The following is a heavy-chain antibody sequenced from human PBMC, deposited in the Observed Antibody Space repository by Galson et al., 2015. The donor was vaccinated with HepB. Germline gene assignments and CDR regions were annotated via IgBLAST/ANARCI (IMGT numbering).Heavy chain of an antibody. CDR2: IWYDGSNK. J-gene: IGHJ4*02. CDR1: GFTFSSYG. V-gene: IGHV3-33*08. Sequence: SLRLSCAASGFTFSSYGMHWVRQAPGKGLEWVAVIWYDGSNKYYADSVKGRFTISRDNSKNTLYLQMNSLRAEDTAVYYCARAALTDIVATTTDYWGQGTLVTVSS. D-gene: IGHD5-12*01. CDR3: ARAALTDIVATTTDY.